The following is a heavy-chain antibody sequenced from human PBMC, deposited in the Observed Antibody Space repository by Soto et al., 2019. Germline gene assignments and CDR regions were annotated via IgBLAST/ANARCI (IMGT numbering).Heavy chain of an antibody. J-gene: IGHJ4*02. CDR2: ISGSGGST. Sequence: EVQLLESGGGLVQPGGSLRLSCAASGFTFSSYAMSWVRQAPGKGLEWVSAISGSGGSTYYADSVKGRFTITRDNSKNTLDLQMNSLRAEDTAVYYCAKGYSYGPYSFDYWGQGTLVTVSS. V-gene: IGHV3-23*01. D-gene: IGHD5-18*01. CDR3: AKGYSYGPYSFDY. CDR1: GFTFSSYA.